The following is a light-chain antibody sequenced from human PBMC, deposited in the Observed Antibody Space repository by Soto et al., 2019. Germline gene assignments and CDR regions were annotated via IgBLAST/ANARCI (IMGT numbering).Light chain of an antibody. CDR3: AAYDASLKSFV. Sequence: QSVLTQPPSASGTPGQRVTISCSGSSSDIGSNTVHWYQRLPGTAPKLLIYNNDQRPSGVPDRFSGSKSGTSASLAISGLQSEDEADYYCAAYDASLKSFVFGSGTKVTVL. J-gene: IGLJ1*01. CDR2: NND. V-gene: IGLV1-44*01. CDR1: SSDIGSNT.